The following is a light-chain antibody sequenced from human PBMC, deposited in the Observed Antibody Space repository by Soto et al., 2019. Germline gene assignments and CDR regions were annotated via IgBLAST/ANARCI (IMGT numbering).Light chain of an antibody. CDR3: HVWDSSSDHYV. CDR1: NIGGKS. CDR2: DDS. J-gene: IGLJ1*01. Sequence: SYELTQPPSVSVAPGQTARITCGGNNIGGKSVHWYQQKPGQAPVLVVYDDSDRPSGIPDRFSGSNSGDTATLTILRVEAGDEADYYCHVWDSSSDHYVFGTGTKLTVL. V-gene: IGLV3-21*02.